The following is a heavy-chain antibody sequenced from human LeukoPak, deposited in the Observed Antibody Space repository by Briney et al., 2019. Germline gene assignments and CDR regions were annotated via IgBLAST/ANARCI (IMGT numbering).Heavy chain of an antibody. CDR1: GGSISGFY. D-gene: IGHD5-12*01. V-gene: IGHV4-59*01. CDR3: ASHSGYDFSYFDY. J-gene: IGHJ4*02. CDR2: IYYSGST. Sequence: PSETLSLTCTVSGGSISGFYWSWIRRPPGKGLEWIGYIYYSGSTNYNPSLKSRVTISVDTSKNQFSLKLSSVTAADTAVYYCASHSGYDFSYFDYWGQGTPVTVSS.